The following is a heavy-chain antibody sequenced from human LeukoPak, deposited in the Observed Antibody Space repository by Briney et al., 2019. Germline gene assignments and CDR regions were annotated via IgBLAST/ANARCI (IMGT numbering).Heavy chain of an antibody. D-gene: IGHD3-22*01. Sequence: ASVKVSCKASGGTFSSYAISWVRQAPGQGLEWMGGIIPIFGTANYAQKFQGRVTIIADESTSTAYMELSSLRSEDTAVYYCARVSERYYYDSSFNYWGQGTLVTVSS. V-gene: IGHV1-69*13. CDR3: ARVSERYYYDSSFNY. CDR1: GGTFSSYA. J-gene: IGHJ4*02. CDR2: IIPIFGTA.